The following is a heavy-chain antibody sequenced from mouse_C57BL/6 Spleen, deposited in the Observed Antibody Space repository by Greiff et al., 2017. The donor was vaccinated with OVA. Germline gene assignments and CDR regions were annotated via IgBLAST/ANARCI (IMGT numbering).Heavy chain of an antibody. D-gene: IGHD3-1*01. V-gene: IGHV1-55*01. J-gene: IGHJ4*01. CDR2: INPSSGST. CDR1: GYTFTSYW. Sequence: QVQLKQPGAELVKPGASVKMSCKASGYTFTSYWIPWVKQRPGQGLEWIGNINPSSGSTNYNEKFKSKATLTVDTSSSTAYMQLSSLTSEDCAVYYCARRALYAMDYWGQGTSVTVSS. CDR3: ARRALYAMDY.